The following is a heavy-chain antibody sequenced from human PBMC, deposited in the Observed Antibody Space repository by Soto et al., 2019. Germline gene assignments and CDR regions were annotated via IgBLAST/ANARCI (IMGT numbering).Heavy chain of an antibody. V-gene: IGHV4-4*07. J-gene: IGHJ6*02. CDR2: IYTSGST. CDR1: GGSIRSYY. D-gene: IGHD2-2*01. CDR3: ARAGSTRGYYYYGMDV. Sequence: QVQLQESGPGLVKPSETLSLTCTVSGGSIRSYYWSWIRQPAGKGLEWIGRIYTSGSTNYNPSLKSRVTMSVDTSKNQFSLKLSSVTAADTAVYYCARAGSTRGYYYYGMDVWGQGTTVTVSS.